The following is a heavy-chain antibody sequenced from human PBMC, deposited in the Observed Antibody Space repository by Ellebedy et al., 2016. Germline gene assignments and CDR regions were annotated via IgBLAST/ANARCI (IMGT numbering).Heavy chain of an antibody. CDR1: GFTFSSYG. CDR2: IWYDGSNK. J-gene: IGHJ6*02. D-gene: IGHD3-10*01. V-gene: IGHV3-33*01. CDR3: ARVHSVRGLIVSQDYGMDV. Sequence: GGSLRLXXVASGFTFSSYGMHWVRQAPGKGLEWVAVIWYDGSNKYYADSVKGRFTISIDNSKNTLYLQMNSLRAEDTAVYYCARVHSVRGLIVSQDYGMDVWGQGTTVTVSS.